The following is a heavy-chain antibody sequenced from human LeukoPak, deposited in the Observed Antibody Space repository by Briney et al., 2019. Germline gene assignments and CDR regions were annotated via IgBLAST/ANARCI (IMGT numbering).Heavy chain of an antibody. CDR1: GGSFSGYY. CDR2: INHSGST. V-gene: IGHV4-34*01. D-gene: IGHD1-26*01. CDR3: ARAFVSGEFDP. Sequence: SETLSLTCAVYGGSFSGYYWSWIRQPPGKGLEWIGEINHSGSTNYIPSLKSRVTISVDTSKNQFSLKLSSVTAADTAVYYCARAFVSGEFDPWGQGTLVTVSS. J-gene: IGHJ5*02.